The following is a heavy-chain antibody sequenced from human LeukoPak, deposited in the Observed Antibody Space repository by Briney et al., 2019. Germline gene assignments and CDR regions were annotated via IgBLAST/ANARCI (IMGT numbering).Heavy chain of an antibody. D-gene: IGHD3-10*01. CDR2: INPRGGTT. Sequence: ASVKVSCKASGYTFTSYFMYWVRQAPGQGLEWMGLINPRGGTTRYAQKFQGRVTMTRDTSISTAYMELSRLRSDDTAVYYCARVGNVLWFGELLWSDYWGQGTLVTVSS. J-gene: IGHJ4*02. CDR3: ARVGNVLWFGELLWSDY. CDR1: GYTFTSYF. V-gene: IGHV1-46*01.